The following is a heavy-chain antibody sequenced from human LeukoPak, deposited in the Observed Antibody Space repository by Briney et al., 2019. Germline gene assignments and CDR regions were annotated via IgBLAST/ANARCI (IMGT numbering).Heavy chain of an antibody. Sequence: GSLRLSCAGSGFTFSSYEMNWIRQPPGRGLEWIGYIYYSGSTNYNPSLKSRVTISVDTSKNQFSLRLSSVTAADTAVYYCARDTRTTSHYYYYGMDVWGQGTTVTVSS. CDR3: ARDTRTTSHYYYYGMDV. J-gene: IGHJ6*02. V-gene: IGHV4-59*01. CDR2: IYYSGST. D-gene: IGHD1-1*01. CDR1: GFTFSSYE.